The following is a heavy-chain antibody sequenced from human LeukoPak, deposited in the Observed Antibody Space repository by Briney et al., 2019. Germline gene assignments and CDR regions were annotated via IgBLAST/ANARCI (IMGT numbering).Heavy chain of an antibody. J-gene: IGHJ4*02. V-gene: IGHV1-3*01. D-gene: IGHD5-12*01. CDR3: ARGVATNRYYFDY. Sequence: ASAKVSCKASGYTFTSYAMHWVRQAPGQRLEWMGWINAGNGNTKYSQKFQGRVTITRGTSASTAYMELSSLRSEDTAVYSCARGVATNRYYFDYWGQGTLVTVSS. CDR1: GYTFTSYA. CDR2: INAGNGNT.